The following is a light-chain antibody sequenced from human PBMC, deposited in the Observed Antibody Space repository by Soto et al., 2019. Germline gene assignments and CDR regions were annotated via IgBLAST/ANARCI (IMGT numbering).Light chain of an antibody. CDR2: DSS. CDR3: QQTSNWPPEIT. Sequence: EILLTQSPGTLSLSPGERATLSCRASQSVPRHLAWHQQRPGLAPRLLIYDSSIRATGVPDRFSGSGSGTDFTLTISSLEPEDFAVYYCQQTSNWPPEITFGQGTRLEI. CDR1: QSVPRH. V-gene: IGKV3-11*01. J-gene: IGKJ5*01.